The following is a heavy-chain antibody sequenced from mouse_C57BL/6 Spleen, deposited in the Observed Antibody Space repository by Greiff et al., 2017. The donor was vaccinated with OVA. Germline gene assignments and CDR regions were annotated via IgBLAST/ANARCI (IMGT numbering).Heavy chain of an antibody. J-gene: IGHJ2*01. D-gene: IGHD1-1*01. CDR3: ARRNYYGSSHLKGYLDY. V-gene: IGHV1-50*01. Sequence: QVQLQQPGAELVKPGASVKLSCKASGYTFTSYWMQWVKQRPGQGLEWIGEIDPSDSYPNYNQKFKGKATLTVDTSSSTAYMQLSSLTSEDSAVYYCARRNYYGSSHLKGYLDYWGQGTTLTVSS. CDR1: GYTFTSYW. CDR2: IDPSDSYP.